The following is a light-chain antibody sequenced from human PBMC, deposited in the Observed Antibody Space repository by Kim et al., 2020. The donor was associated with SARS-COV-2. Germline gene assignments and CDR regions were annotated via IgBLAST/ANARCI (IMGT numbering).Light chain of an antibody. CDR1: KLGDKY. J-gene: IGLJ3*02. CDR2: QHT. Sequence: VSPGQTASITCSGSKLGDKYACWYQKKPGQSPILVIYQHTERPSGISQRFSGSSFGNTATLTISRAQTMDEADYYCQAWDSSTAVFGGGTQLTVL. CDR3: QAWDSSTAV. V-gene: IGLV3-1*01.